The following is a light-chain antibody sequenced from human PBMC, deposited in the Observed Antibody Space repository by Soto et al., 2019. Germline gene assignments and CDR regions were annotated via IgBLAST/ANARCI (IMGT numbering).Light chain of an antibody. V-gene: IGLV2-11*01. CDR1: TSDVGAYNL. CDR2: DVI. CDR3: CSYAGNFIWV. J-gene: IGLJ3*02. Sequence: QSALTQPRSVSGSPGQSITLSCDGSTSDVGAYNLVSWYQQHPGEAPKLMIYDVIKRPSGVPYRFSGSKSGNTASLTISGLQADDEADDYCCSYAGNFIWVFGGGTKVTVL.